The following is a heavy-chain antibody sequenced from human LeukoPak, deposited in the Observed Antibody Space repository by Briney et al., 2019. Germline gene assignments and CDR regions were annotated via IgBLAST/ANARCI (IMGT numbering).Heavy chain of an antibody. D-gene: IGHD3-22*01. Sequence: ASVKVSCKASGYTFTSYDINWVRQATGQGLEWMGWMNPNSGNTGYAQKFQGRVTMSRNTSISTAYMELSSLRSEDTAVYYCARGLPLTMIVVPGGYWGQGTLVTVSS. CDR2: MNPNSGNT. J-gene: IGHJ4*02. CDR1: GYTFTSYD. V-gene: IGHV1-8*01. CDR3: ARGLPLTMIVVPGGY.